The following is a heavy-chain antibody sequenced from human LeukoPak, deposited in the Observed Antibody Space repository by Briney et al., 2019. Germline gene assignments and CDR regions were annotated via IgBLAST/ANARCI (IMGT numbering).Heavy chain of an antibody. V-gene: IGHV3-33*01. Sequence: GRSLRLSCAASGFTFSSYGMHWVRQAPGKGLEWVAVIWYDGSNKYYADSVKGRFTISRDNSKNTLYLQMNSLRAEDTAVYYCAREGYYYDSSGYYLWGQGALVTVSS. D-gene: IGHD3-22*01. J-gene: IGHJ5*02. CDR2: IWYDGSNK. CDR1: GFTFSSYG. CDR3: AREGYYYDSSGYYL.